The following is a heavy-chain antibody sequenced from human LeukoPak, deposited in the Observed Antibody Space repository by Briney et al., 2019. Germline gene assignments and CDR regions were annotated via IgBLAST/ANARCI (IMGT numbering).Heavy chain of an antibody. J-gene: IGHJ4*02. D-gene: IGHD3-10*01. CDR1: GGSISSSSYY. V-gene: IGHV4-61*01. Sequence: SETLSLTCTVSGGSISSSSYYWSWIRQPPGKGLEWIGYIYYSGSTNYNPSLKSRVTISVDTSKNQFSLKLSSVTAADTAVYYCARVGVWFGIDYWGQGTLVTVSS. CDR2: IYYSGST. CDR3: ARVGVWFGIDY.